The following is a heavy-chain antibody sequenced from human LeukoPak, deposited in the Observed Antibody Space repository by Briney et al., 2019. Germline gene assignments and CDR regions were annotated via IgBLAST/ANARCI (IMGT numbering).Heavy chain of an antibody. V-gene: IGHV1-18*01. CDR1: GYTFTSYG. CDR3: ARFTPPPHNYYDSSGYYYIDY. Sequence: GASVKVSCKASGYTFTSYGISWVRQAPGQGLEWMGWISAYNGNTNYAQKLQGRVTMTTDTSTSTAYMELRSLRSDDTAVYYCARFTPPPHNYYDSSGYYYIDYWGQGTLVTVSS. J-gene: IGHJ4*02. D-gene: IGHD3-22*01. CDR2: ISAYNGNT.